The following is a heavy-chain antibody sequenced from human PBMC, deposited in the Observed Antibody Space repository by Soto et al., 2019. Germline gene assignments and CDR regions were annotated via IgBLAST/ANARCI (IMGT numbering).Heavy chain of an antibody. V-gene: IGHV4-39*01. CDR1: GPSITSTSYY. Sequence: PSAPLSLTCTIPGPSITSTSYYWGWFRQPPGKGLEWVGSISYSGSTYYNPSLKSRVTISVDTSKNQFSLKLSSVTAADTALYYCARAHYGDYGYGMDVWGQGTTVS. D-gene: IGHD4-17*01. CDR2: ISYSGST. CDR3: ARAHYGDYGYGMDV. J-gene: IGHJ6*02.